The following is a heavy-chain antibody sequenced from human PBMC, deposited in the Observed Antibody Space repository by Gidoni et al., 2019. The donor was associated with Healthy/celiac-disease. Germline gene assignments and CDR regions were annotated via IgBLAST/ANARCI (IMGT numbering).Heavy chain of an antibody. V-gene: IGHV3-21*01. CDR2: ISSSSSYI. Sequence: EVQLVESGGGLVKPGGSLRLSCAASGFPSSSYSMNWVRQAPGKGLEWVSSISSSSSYIYYADSVKGRFTISRDNAKNSLYLQMNSLRAEDTAVYYCARGFEYSSSSGDYWGQGTLVTVSS. CDR3: ARGFEYSSSSGDY. J-gene: IGHJ4*02. CDR1: GFPSSSYS. D-gene: IGHD6-6*01.